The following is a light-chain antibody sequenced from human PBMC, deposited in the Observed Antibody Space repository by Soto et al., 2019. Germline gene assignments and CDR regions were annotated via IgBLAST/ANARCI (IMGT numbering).Light chain of an antibody. Sequence: DIQMTQSPSSLSASVGARVIITCRASQSIRKYLNWYQHKPGKVPTLLIYAASSLQSGVPSRSSGSGSGTEFTLTITSLQPEDFATYYCQQSGDTPPWTFGQGTKVDIK. CDR1: QSIRKY. CDR2: AAS. V-gene: IGKV1-39*01. CDR3: QQSGDTPPWT. J-gene: IGKJ1*01.